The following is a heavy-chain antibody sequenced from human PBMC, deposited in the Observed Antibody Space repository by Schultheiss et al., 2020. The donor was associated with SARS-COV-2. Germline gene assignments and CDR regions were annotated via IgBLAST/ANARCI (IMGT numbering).Heavy chain of an antibody. CDR3: ARYSITIFGVVLDYYYYYMDV. CDR1: GFTFSSYE. Sequence: GGSLRLSCAASGFTFSSYEMNWVRQAPGKGLEWVSYISSSGSTIYYADSVKGRFTISRDNAKNSLYLQMNSLRAEDTAVYYCARYSITIFGVVLDYYYYYMDVWGKGTTVTVSS. V-gene: IGHV3-48*03. D-gene: IGHD3-3*01. CDR2: ISSSGSTI. J-gene: IGHJ6*03.